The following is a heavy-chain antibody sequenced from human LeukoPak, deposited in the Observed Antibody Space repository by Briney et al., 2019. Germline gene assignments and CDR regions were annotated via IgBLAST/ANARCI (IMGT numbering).Heavy chain of an antibody. CDR3: ASEEFDY. CDR2: NNWNGGST. Sequence: GGSLRLSCAASGFTLHDFAMSWVRQAPGKGLEWVSGNNWNGGSTGYADSVKGRFTIPRDNAKNSLYLQINSLRAEDTALYYCASEEFDYWGQGALFTVSS. J-gene: IGHJ4*02. CDR1: GFTLHDFA. V-gene: IGHV3-20*04.